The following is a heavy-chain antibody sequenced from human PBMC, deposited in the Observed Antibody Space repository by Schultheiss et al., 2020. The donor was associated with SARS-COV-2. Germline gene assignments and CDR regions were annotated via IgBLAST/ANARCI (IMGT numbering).Heavy chain of an antibody. Sequence: SGPTLVKPKQTLTLTCTFSGFSLSTSGMCVSWIRQPPGKALEWLARIDWDDDKYYSTSLKTRLTVSKDTSKNQVALTMTNMDPVDTATYYCARMVVTAIPYYAMDVWGQGTTVTVSS. CDR1: GFSLSTSGMC. D-gene: IGHD2-21*02. CDR3: ARMVVTAIPYYAMDV. V-gene: IGHV2-70*11. J-gene: IGHJ6*02. CDR2: IDWDDDK.